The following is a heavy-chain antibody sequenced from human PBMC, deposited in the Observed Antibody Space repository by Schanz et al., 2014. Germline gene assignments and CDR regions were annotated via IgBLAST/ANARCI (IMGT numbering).Heavy chain of an antibody. Sequence: EELLVESGGGWVQPGGSVRLSCAGSGFTFNGYSMHWVRQAPGKGLEWVGRIENNANGATTDYAAPVKGRFTVSRDDSRNTLYLQMNTLRTDDTALYYCTTFNNRDALYIWGQGTMVSVSS. CDR1: GFTFNGYS. D-gene: IGHD1-20*01. CDR2: IENNANGATT. CDR3: TTFNNRDALYI. V-gene: IGHV3-15*04. J-gene: IGHJ3*02.